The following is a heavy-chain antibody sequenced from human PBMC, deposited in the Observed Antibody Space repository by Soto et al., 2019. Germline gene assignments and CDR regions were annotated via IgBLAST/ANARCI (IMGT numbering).Heavy chain of an antibody. V-gene: IGHV4-31*03. CDR3: ARYHDSGGSVAS. J-gene: IGHJ5*02. CDR1: GGSISTAGYY. Sequence: SETLSLTCTVSGGSISTAGYYWTWVRQRPGQGLEWIGYIYFTGSTYHNPSLKSRLIISVDKSKNQFSLQLNSVTAADSAIYFCARYHDSGGSVASWGQGTLVTVSS. CDR2: IYFTGST. D-gene: IGHD3-10*01.